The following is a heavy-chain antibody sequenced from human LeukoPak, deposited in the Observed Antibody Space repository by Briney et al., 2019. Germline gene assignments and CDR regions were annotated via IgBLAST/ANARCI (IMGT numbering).Heavy chain of an antibody. J-gene: IGHJ4*02. Sequence: PGGSLRLSCAASGFSFNSDWMDWVRQAPGKGLEWVANIKHDESEKNYLDSVKGRFTISRDNAQNSSYLQMNGLRVEDTAVYYCTRRLDDWGQGTLVTVSS. CDR1: GFSFNSDW. CDR3: TRRLDD. CDR2: IKHDESEK. D-gene: IGHD3-16*01. V-gene: IGHV3-7*01.